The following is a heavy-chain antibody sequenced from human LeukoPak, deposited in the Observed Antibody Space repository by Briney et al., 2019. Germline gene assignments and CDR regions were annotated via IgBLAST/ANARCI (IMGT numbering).Heavy chain of an antibody. CDR1: GGSISSGSYY. V-gene: IGHV4-61*02. J-gene: IGHJ4*02. CDR2: IYTSGST. D-gene: IGHD1-26*01. Sequence: SETLSLTCTVSGGSISSGSYYWSWIRQPAGKGLEWIGRIYTSGSTNYNPSLKSRVTISVGTSKNQFSLKLSSVTAADTAVYYCASGIVSGSFDYWGQGTLVTVSS. CDR3: ASGIVSGSFDY.